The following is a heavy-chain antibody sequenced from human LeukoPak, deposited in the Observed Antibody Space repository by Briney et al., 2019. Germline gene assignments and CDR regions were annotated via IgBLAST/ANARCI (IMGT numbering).Heavy chain of an antibody. CDR2: TKPDGSEN. J-gene: IGHJ3*02. CDR1: GFTLNIYW. CDR3: ARAVRYCSGGRCYSDDAFDI. D-gene: IGHD2-15*01. V-gene: IGHV3-7*01. Sequence: PGGSLRLSCAASGFTLNIYWMGWVRQAPGKGLEWVANTKPDGSENYYVDSVKGRFTISRDNAKNSLYLQMSSLRAEDTAVYYCARAVRYCSGGRCYSDDAFDIWGQGTMVTVSS.